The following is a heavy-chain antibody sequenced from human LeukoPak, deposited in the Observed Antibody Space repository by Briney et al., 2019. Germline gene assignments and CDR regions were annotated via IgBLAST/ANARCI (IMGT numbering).Heavy chain of an antibody. D-gene: IGHD3-10*01. V-gene: IGHV3-13*01. CDR3: ARESRSMVRGSRSDAFDI. J-gene: IGHJ3*02. CDR2: IGTAGDT. Sequence: GGSLRLSCAASGFTFSSYDMRWVRQATGKGLEWVSAIGTAGDTYYPGSVKGRFTISRENAKNSLYLQMNSLRAGDTAVYYCARESRSMVRGSRSDAFDIWGQRKMVTVSS. CDR1: GFTFSSYD.